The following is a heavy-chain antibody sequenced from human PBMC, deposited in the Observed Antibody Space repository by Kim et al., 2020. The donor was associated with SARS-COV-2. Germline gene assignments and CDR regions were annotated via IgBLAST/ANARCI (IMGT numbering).Heavy chain of an antibody. CDR1: GFTFSSYS. CDR3: ARGIPTALSGWGY. J-gene: IGHJ4*02. V-gene: IGHV3-21*01. Sequence: GGSLRLSCAASGFTFSSYSMNWVRPAPGKGLEWVSSISSSSSYIYYADSVKGRFTISRDNAKNSLYLQMNSLRAEDTAVYYCARGIPTALSGWGYWGQGTLVTVSS. CDR2: ISSSSSYI. D-gene: IGHD3-10*01.